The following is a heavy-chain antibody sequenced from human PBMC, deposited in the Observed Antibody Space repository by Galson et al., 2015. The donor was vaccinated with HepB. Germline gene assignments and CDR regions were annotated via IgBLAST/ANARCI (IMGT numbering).Heavy chain of an antibody. CDR1: GGSISSYY. V-gene: IGHV4-59*08. D-gene: IGHD6-19*01. CDR3: ARQPPGGWYPYYFDN. CDR2: IYHSGST. J-gene: IGHJ4*02. Sequence: SETLSLTCTVSGGSISSYYWSWIRQPPGKGLEWIGYIYHSGSTNYNPSLRSRVTISVDTSKNQFSLKLRSVTAADTAVYYCARQPPGGWYPYYFDNWGQGTLVTVSS.